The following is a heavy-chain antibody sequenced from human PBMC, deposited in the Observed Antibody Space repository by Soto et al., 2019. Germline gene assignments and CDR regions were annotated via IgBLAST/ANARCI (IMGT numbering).Heavy chain of an antibody. CDR1: GFTFRTNV. J-gene: IGHJ4*02. V-gene: IGHV3-23*01. CDR3: AMTTAFDY. Sequence: EVQLLESGGGLVQPGGSLRLSCVASGFTFRTNVMSWVRQAPGKGLEWVSAISGSGGSTYYADSVKGRFTISRDNSKNTLYLQMNSLRAEDTAVYYCAMTTAFDYWGQGTLVTVSS. CDR2: ISGSGGST. D-gene: IGHD4-4*01.